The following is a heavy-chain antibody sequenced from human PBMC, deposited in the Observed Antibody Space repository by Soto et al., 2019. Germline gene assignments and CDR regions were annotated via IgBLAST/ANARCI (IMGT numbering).Heavy chain of an antibody. D-gene: IGHD2-2*02. CDR3: ARVVPAAIVAAGGGYFDY. CDR1: GGTFSSYA. CDR2: IIPIFGTA. J-gene: IGHJ4*02. Sequence: QVQMVQSGSEVKKPGSSVKVSCKASGGTFSSYAISWVRQAPGQVLEWMGGIIPIFGTANYAQKFQGRVTITADKSTSTAYMELSSLRSEDTAVYYGARVVPAAIVAAGGGYFDYWGQGTLVTVSS. V-gene: IGHV1-69*06.